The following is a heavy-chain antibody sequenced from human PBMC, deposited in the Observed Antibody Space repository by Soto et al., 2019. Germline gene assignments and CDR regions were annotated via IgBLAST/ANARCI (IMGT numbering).Heavy chain of an antibody. Sequence: SETLSLTCTVSGGSISSYYWSWIRQPPGKGLERIGYIYYSGSTKYNHSLKCRVTISVDTSKNQCSLKLSSVTAADTAVYYFASVGSSSWYNAFDIWGQGTLVTFSS. D-gene: IGHD6-13*01. CDR3: ASVGSSSWYNAFDI. CDR2: IYYSGST. V-gene: IGHV4-59*01. CDR1: GGSISSYY. J-gene: IGHJ3*02.